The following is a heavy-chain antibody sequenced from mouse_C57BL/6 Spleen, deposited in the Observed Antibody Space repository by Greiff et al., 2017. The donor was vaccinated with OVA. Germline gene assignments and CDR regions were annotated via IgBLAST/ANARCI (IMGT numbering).Heavy chain of an antibody. Sequence: QVHVKQSGAELVRPGASVTLSCKASGYTFTDYEMHWVKQTPVHGLEWIGAIDPETGGTAYNQKFKGKAILTADKSSSTAYMELRSLTSEDSAVYYCTRSYDYDRDYAMDYWGQGTSVTVSS. CDR3: TRSYDYDRDYAMDY. J-gene: IGHJ4*01. D-gene: IGHD2-4*01. CDR2: IDPETGGT. CDR1: GYTFTDYE. V-gene: IGHV1-15*01.